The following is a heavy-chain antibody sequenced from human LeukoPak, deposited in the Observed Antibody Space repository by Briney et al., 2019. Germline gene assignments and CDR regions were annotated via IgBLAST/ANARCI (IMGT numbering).Heavy chain of an antibody. CDR2: TSGSGGSI. J-gene: IGHJ4*02. D-gene: IGHD2-21*02. CDR1: GFTFSSYA. CDR3: AKGIPVTAISYFYY. Sequence: GGSLRLSCAASGFTFSSYAMSWVRQAPGKGLEWVSSTSGSGGSIYYADSVKGRFTISRDNAKNPLYVQMNNLRVDDTAVYHGAKGIPVTAISYFYYWGEGALVTVSS. V-gene: IGHV3-23*01.